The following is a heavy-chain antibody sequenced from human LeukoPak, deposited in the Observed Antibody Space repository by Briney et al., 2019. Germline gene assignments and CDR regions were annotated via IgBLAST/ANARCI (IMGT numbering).Heavy chain of an antibody. D-gene: IGHD3-22*01. V-gene: IGHV1-69*01. CDR3: VFDSSGYLSRSLPPYFDS. CDR2: IIPIFGTA. J-gene: IGHJ4*02. Sequence: SVKVSCKASGGTFSSYAISWVRQAPGQGLEWMGGIIPIFGTANYAQKFQGRVTITADESTSTAYMELSSLRSEDTAVYYCVFDSSGYLSRSLPPYFDSWGQGTLVTVSS. CDR1: GGTFSSYA.